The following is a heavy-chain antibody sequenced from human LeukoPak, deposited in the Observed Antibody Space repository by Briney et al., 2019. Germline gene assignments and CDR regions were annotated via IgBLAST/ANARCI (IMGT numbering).Heavy chain of an antibody. J-gene: IGHJ4*02. CDR1: GYTFTSFG. V-gene: IGHV1-18*01. CDR3: ARAPWSYYSFFDY. D-gene: IGHD3-10*01. Sequence: ASVKVSCKASGYTFTSFGISWVRQAPGQGLEWMGWISTYNGDTNYPQKIQGRVTMTTDTSTSKAYMELRSLRSDDTAVYYCARAPWSYYSFFDYWGQGTLVAVSS. CDR2: ISTYNGDT.